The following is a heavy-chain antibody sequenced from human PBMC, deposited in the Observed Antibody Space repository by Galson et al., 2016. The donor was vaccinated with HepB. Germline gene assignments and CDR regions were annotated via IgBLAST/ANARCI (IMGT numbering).Heavy chain of an antibody. D-gene: IGHD2-8*02. Sequence: LRLSCAASGFTISNNGMHWVRQSPGTGLEWVGYLYYSGATNYNPSLQSRVTISRDTSKQQFSLRLTSVTAADTAVYYCAGGDTGGLDYWGQGSLVTVSS. CDR1: GFTISNNG. J-gene: IGHJ4*02. CDR3: AGGDTGGLDY. V-gene: IGHV4-59*01. CDR2: LYYSGAT.